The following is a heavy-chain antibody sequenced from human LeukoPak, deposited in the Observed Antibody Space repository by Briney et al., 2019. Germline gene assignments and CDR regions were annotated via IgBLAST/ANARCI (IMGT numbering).Heavy chain of an antibody. V-gene: IGHV3-11*06. CDR3: ARSIAVAGDLDS. CDR2: ISSLSSES. Sequence: PGGSLRLSCAGSGFTFSDYYMNCVRQAPGKGLEWVSYISSLSSESNYADSVKGRFTISRDNAKSSLYLRMNSLRAEDTAVYYCARSIAVAGDLDSWGQGTLVTVSS. CDR1: GFTFSDYY. J-gene: IGHJ4*02. D-gene: IGHD6-19*01.